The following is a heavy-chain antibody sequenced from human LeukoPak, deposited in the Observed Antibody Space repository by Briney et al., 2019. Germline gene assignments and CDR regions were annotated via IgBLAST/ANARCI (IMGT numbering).Heavy chain of an antibody. CDR3: ARDRDVPAIGMDV. V-gene: IGHV3-21*06. Sequence: GGSLRLSCAASGFTFSSYTMNWVRQAPGKGLEWVSSISSSSSYMYYADSVKGRFTISRDNAKNSLYLQMNSLRAEDTAVYYCARDRDVPAIGMDVWGQGTTVTVPS. CDR2: ISSSSSYM. J-gene: IGHJ6*02. CDR1: GFTFSSYT.